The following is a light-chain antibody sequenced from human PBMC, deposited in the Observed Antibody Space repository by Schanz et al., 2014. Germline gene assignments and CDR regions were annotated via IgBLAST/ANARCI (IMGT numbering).Light chain of an antibody. Sequence: HSVLTQPPSASGTPGQRVTISCSGSSSNIGTNTVIWYQQLPGTAPKLLIHSTNQRPSGVPDRFSGSKSGTSASLAIIGLQSEDEADYYCATWDDGLTARVFGGGTKLTVL. J-gene: IGLJ3*02. CDR1: SSNIGTNT. CDR3: ATWDDGLTARV. CDR2: STN. V-gene: IGLV1-44*01.